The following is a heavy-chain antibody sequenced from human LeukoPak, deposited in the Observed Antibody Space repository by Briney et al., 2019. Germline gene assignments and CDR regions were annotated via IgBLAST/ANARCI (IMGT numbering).Heavy chain of an antibody. Sequence: SVKVSCKASGGTFSSYAISWVRQAPGQGLEWMGRIIPILGIANYAQKFQGRVTITVDKSTSTAYMELSSLRSEDTAVYYCASSSSSGYYYLYYYGMDVWGQGTTVTVSS. CDR1: GGTFSSYA. V-gene: IGHV1-69*04. J-gene: IGHJ6*02. D-gene: IGHD3-22*01. CDR3: ASSSSSGYYYLYYYGMDV. CDR2: IIPILGIA.